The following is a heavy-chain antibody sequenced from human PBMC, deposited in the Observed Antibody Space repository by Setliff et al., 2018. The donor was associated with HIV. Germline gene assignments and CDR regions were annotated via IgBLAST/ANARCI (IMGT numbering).Heavy chain of an antibody. D-gene: IGHD2-2*01. J-gene: IGHJ4*02. V-gene: IGHV3-74*03. CDR2: INRDGTTT. Sequence: LRLSCAASRFTFSIYWMHWVRQAPGKGLVWVLRINRDGTTTTYADSVKGRFTISRDNSKNTVYLQMNSLRAEDTAVYYCAREAGYGPPAAMGTDFDYWGQGTLVTVSS. CDR1: RFTFSIYW. CDR3: AREAGYGPPAAMGTDFDY.